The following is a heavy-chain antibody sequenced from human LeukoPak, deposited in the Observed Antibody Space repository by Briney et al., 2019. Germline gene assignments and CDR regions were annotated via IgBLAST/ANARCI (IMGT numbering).Heavy chain of an antibody. V-gene: IGHV4-59*06. CDR1: GGSISSYY. J-gene: IGHJ4*02. Sequence: SETLSLTCTVSGGSISSYYWSWIRQHPGKGLEWIGYIYYSGSTYYNPSLKSRVTISVDTSKNQFSLKLSSVTAADTAVYYCARVVPAVYYGVGFDYWGQGTLVTVSS. CDR2: IYYSGST. CDR3: ARVVPAVYYGVGFDY. D-gene: IGHD3-16*01.